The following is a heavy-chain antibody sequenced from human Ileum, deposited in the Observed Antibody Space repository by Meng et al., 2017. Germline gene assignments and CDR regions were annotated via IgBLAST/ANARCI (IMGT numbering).Heavy chain of an antibody. CDR2: IIPIFGTA. Sequence: QVQLVWSGAEVKKPGSSVKVPCKASGGTFSSYAISWVRQAPGQGLEWMGGIIPIFGTANYAQKFQGRVTITADKSTSTAYMELSSLRSEDTAVYYCARVELTDTAMGRGWFDPWGQGTLVTVSS. CDR1: GGTFSSYA. V-gene: IGHV1-69*06. D-gene: IGHD5-18*01. CDR3: ARVELTDTAMGRGWFDP. J-gene: IGHJ5*02.